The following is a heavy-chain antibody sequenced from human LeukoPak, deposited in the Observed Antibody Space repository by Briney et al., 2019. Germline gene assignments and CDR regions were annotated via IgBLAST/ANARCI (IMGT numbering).Heavy chain of an antibody. V-gene: IGHV3-23*01. D-gene: IGHD3-22*01. CDR3: VKRDYYDTSTFSPLFQH. J-gene: IGHJ1*01. CDR2: ISGSGGST. CDR1: GFTFSSYA. Sequence: GGSLRLSCAASGFTFSSYAMSWVRQAPGKGLEWVSAISGSGGSTCYADSVKGRFTISRDNSKNTLYLQMNSLRAEDTAVYYCVKRDYYDTSTFSPLFQHWGQGTLVTVSS.